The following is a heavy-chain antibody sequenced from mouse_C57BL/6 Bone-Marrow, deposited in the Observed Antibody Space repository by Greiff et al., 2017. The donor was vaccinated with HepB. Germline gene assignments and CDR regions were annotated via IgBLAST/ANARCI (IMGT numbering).Heavy chain of an antibody. CDR2: IRSKSNNYAT. Sequence: EVKLVESGGGLVQPKGSLKLSCAASGFSFNTYAMNWVRQAPGKGLEWVARIRSKSNNYATYYADSVKDRFTISRDDSESMLYLQMNNLKTEDTAMYYCVRHTRWSGAMDYWGQGTSVTVSS. J-gene: IGHJ4*01. V-gene: IGHV10-1*01. CDR1: GFSFNTYA. D-gene: IGHD2-3*01. CDR3: VRHTRWSGAMDY.